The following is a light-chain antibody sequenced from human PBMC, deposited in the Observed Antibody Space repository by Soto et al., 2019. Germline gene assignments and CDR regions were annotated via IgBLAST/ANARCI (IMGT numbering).Light chain of an antibody. CDR3: QVWDSSSDHYV. CDR1: NIGTKS. V-gene: IGLV3-21*02. CDR2: DDS. J-gene: IGLJ1*01. Sequence: SYELTQPPSVSVAPGQTARITCGRNNIGTKSVHWSQQRPGQAPELVVYDDSDRPPGIPERFSGSNSGNTATLTISRVEAGDKADYYCQVWDSSSDHYVFGNGTKVTVL.